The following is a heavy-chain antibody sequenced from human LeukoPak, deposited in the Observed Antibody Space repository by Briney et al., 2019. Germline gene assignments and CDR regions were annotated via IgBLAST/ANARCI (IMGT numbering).Heavy chain of an antibody. CDR3: ARHTRYCSSTSCYPRFDY. CDR1: VGSISSSSYY. Sequence: SETLSLTCTVSVGSISSSSYYWGWIRQPPGKGLEWIGSIYYSGSTYYNPSLKSRVTISVDTSKTQFSLKLSSVTAADTAVYYCARHTRYCSSTSCYPRFDYWGQGTLVTVSS. J-gene: IGHJ4*02. V-gene: IGHV4-39*01. CDR2: IYYSGST. D-gene: IGHD2-2*01.